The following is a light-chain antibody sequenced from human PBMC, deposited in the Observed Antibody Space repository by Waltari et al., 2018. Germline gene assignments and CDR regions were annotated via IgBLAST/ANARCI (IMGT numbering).Light chain of an antibody. J-gene: IGKJ2*01. Sequence: EIVMTQSPAILSVSPGDRATLSCRANQSILTNLAWYQQKPAQAPRLLMYAASNRATVLPDRFSGSWSGTYFTFTISSLHPEDFALYYCQQYNNWPYTFGQGTKLEIK. CDR2: AAS. V-gene: IGKV3-15*01. CDR3: QQYNNWPYT. CDR1: QSILTN.